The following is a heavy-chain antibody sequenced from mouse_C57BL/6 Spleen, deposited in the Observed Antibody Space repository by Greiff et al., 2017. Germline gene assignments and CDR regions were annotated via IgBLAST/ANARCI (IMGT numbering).Heavy chain of an antibody. V-gene: IGHV5-17*01. J-gene: IGHJ3*01. Sequence: EVKLVESGGGLVKPGGSLKLSCAASGFTFSDYGMHWVRQAPEKGLEWVAYISSGSSTIYYAATVMGRFTILRDTAKHAVFLQMTSLRSANTVMYYCGRKGNYGYGAWFAYWGQGTLVTVSA. CDR3: GRKGNYGYGAWFAY. D-gene: IGHD2-2*01. CDR1: GFTFSDYG. CDR2: ISSGSSTI.